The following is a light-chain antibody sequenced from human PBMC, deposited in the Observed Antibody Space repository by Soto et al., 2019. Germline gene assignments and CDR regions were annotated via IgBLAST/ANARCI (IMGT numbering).Light chain of an antibody. V-gene: IGKV3-20*01. CDR3: QQYGTSPT. Sequence: EIVLTQSPGTLSLFPGERATLSCRASQSLITRYLAWYQQKPGQAPRLLIYGASSRATGILDRFSGSGSVTDFTLTISRLEPEDFAVYSCQQYGTSPTFGQGTRLEIK. CDR1: QSLITRY. CDR2: GAS. J-gene: IGKJ5*01.